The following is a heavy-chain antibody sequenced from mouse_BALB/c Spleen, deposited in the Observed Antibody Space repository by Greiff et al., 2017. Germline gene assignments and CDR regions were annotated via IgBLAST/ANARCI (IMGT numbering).Heavy chain of an antibody. CDR1: SYTFTDYA. CDR2: ISTYYGNT. V-gene: IGHV1-67*01. Sequence: QVHVKQSGPELVRPGVSVKISCTGSSYTFTDYAMHWVKQSHAKSLEWIGVISTYYGNTNYNQKFKGKATMTVDKSSSTAYMELARLTSEDSAVYYCAREEYGNFFAYWGQGTLVTVSA. CDR3: AREEYGNFFAY. D-gene: IGHD2-10*02. J-gene: IGHJ3*01.